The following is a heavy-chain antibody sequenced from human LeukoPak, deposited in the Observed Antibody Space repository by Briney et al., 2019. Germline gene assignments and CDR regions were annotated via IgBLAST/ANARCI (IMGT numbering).Heavy chain of an antibody. D-gene: IGHD6-25*01. J-gene: IGHJ4*02. CDR1: GGSISSYY. CDR2: IYYSGST. Sequence: SQTLSLTCTVSGGSISSYYWSWIRQPPGKGLEWIGYIYYSGSTNYNPSLKSRVTISVDTSKNQFSLKLSSVTAADTAVYYCARNGGYEGYFDYWGQGTLVTVSS. CDR3: ARNGGYEGYFDY. V-gene: IGHV4-59*08.